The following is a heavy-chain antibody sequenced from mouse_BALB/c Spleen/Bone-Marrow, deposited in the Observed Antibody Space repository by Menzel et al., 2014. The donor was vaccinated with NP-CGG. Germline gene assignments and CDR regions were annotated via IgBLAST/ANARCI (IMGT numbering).Heavy chain of an antibody. CDR2: INPSTGYT. V-gene: IGHV1-7*01. Sequence: VQLQQSGAELAKPGASVKMSCKASGYTFTSYWMHWVKQRPGQGLEWIGYINPSTGYTEYNQKLKDKATLTAVKSSSTAYMQLSSLTSEDSAVYYCARSNYPAWFAYWGQGTLVTVSA. D-gene: IGHD2-5*01. J-gene: IGHJ3*01. CDR1: GYTFTSYW. CDR3: ARSNYPAWFAY.